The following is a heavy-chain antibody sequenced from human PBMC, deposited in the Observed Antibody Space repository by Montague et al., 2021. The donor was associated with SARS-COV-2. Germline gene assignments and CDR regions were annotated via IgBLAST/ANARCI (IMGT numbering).Heavy chain of an antibody. CDR2: INHSGST. D-gene: IGHD3-22*01. CDR1: GESFSGYY. Sequence: SETLSLTCAVYGESFSGYYWNWIRQPPGKGLEWIGEINHSGSTNYNPSLKSRVTMSVDTSKNQFSLKLSSVTAADTAVYYCARSPEPMIVLVITSLNWYFDLWGRGTLVTVSS. V-gene: IGHV4-34*01. CDR3: ARSPEPMIVLVITSLNWYFDL. J-gene: IGHJ2*01.